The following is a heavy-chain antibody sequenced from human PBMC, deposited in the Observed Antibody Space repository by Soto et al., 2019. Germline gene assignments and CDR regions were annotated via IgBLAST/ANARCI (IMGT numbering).Heavy chain of an antibody. CDR3: ARDTDMVGSRDYFDY. D-gene: IGHD5-18*01. J-gene: IGHJ4*02. Sequence: ASVKVSCKASGYTFTGYGISWVRQAPGQGLEWMGWISAYNGNTNYAQKLQGRVTMTTDTSTSTAYMELRSLRFDDAAVYYCARDTDMVGSRDYFDYWGQGTLVTVSS. CDR1: GYTFTGYG. V-gene: IGHV1-18*01. CDR2: ISAYNGNT.